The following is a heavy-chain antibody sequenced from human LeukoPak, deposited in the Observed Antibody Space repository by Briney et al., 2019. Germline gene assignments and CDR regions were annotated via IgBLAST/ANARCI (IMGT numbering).Heavy chain of an antibody. CDR1: GFTFSNYW. CDR2: ISKDGSSK. CDR3: AKAAYCTSTSCHFSGYAQRPLDS. V-gene: IGHV3-30*18. Sequence: GGSLRLSCAASGFTFSNYWMSWVRQAPGKGLEWVAGISKDGSSKDYADSVKGRFTNSRDNSKNTMYLQMNSLRVEDTAVYYCAKAAYCTSTSCHFSGYAQRPLDSWGQGTLVTVSS. D-gene: IGHD2-2*01. J-gene: IGHJ4*02.